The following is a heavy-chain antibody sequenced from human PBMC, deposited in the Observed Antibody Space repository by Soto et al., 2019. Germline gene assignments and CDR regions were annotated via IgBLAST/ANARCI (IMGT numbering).Heavy chain of an antibody. CDR3: ARDTLGRAYEFEH. CDR2: ISSGGST. CDR1: GLTVSNFY. Sequence: EVQLVESGGGLVQPGGSLRLSCAASGLTVSNFYMTWVRQPPGKGLQWVAVISSGGSTYYADSVKGRFTISRDNSKNTLYLEMNSLRAEDTAVYYCARDTLGRAYEFEHGGQGTLVTVSS. J-gene: IGHJ4*02. V-gene: IGHV3-66*01. D-gene: IGHD3-3*01.